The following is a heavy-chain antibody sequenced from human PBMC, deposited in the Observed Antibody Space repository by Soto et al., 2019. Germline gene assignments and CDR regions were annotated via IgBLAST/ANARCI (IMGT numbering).Heavy chain of an antibody. J-gene: IGHJ5*02. D-gene: IGHD5-12*01. Sequence: SETLSLTCAVSGGSISSSSDYWGWIRQPPGKGLEWIGSIYYSGSTYYNPSLKSRVTISVDTSKNQFSLKLSSVTAADTAVYYCARSGYSGYDLSWFDPWGQGTLVTVSS. CDR3: ARSGYSGYDLSWFDP. V-gene: IGHV4-39*01. CDR2: IYYSGST. CDR1: GGSISSSSDY.